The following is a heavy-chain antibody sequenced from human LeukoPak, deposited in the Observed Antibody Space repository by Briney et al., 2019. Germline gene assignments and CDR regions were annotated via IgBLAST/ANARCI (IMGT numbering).Heavy chain of an antibody. CDR1: GYTFTSYA. D-gene: IGHD5-18*01. Sequence: ASVKVSCKASGYTFTSYAMHWVRQAPGQRLEWMGWINAGNGNTKYSQKFQGRVTITRDTSASTAYMELSSLRSEDTAVYYCARWGYSYGYPYYFDYWGQGTLVTVSS. CDR3: ARWGYSYGYPYYFDY. V-gene: IGHV1-3*01. J-gene: IGHJ4*02. CDR2: INAGNGNT.